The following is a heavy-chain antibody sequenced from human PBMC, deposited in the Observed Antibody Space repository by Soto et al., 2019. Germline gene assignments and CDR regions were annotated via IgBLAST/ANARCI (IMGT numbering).Heavy chain of an antibody. V-gene: IGHV3-21*01. CDR1: GFTFSSYA. CDR3: ARGRSFNKNMDY. D-gene: IGHD2-15*01. J-gene: IGHJ4*02. CDR2: ISSSGASR. Sequence: GGSLRLSCAASGFTFSSYAMSWVRQAPGKGLEWVSSISSSGASRSYADSVKGRFTISRDNAKNSLYLQMDSLRAEDTAVYYCARGRSFNKNMDYWGQGNLVTVSS.